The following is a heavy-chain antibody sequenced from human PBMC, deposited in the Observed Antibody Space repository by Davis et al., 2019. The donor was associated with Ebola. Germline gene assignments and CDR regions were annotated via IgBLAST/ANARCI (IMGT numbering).Heavy chain of an antibody. D-gene: IGHD1-26*01. J-gene: IGHJ1*01. V-gene: IGHV1-2*02. CDR2: INPNSGGT. CDR1: RYTFTGHY. Sequence: ASVQVSCKASRYTFTGHYMHWVRQAPGQGLEWMGWINPNSGGTNYAQKFQGRVTMTRDTSISTAYMELSRLRSDDTAVYYCATTGRSYLHFQHWGQGTLVTVSS. CDR3: ATTGRSYLHFQH.